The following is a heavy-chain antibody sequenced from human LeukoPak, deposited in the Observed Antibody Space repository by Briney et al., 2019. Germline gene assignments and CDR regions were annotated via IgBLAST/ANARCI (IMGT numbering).Heavy chain of an antibody. J-gene: IGHJ4*02. CDR1: GYSFTSYW. CDR3: ARLLYYDSSGYYYFDY. CDR2: IYPGDSDT. Sequence: KPGESLKISCKGSGYSFTSYWIGWVRQMPGKGLGWMGIIYPGDSDTRYSPSFQGQVTISADKSISTAYLQWSSLKASDTAMYYCARLLYYDSSGYYYFDYWGQGTLVTVSS. V-gene: IGHV5-51*01. D-gene: IGHD3-22*01.